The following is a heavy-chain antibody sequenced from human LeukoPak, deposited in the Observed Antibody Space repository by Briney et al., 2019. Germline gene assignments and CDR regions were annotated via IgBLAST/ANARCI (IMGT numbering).Heavy chain of an antibody. CDR2: INTGNGNT. D-gene: IGHD3-3*01. CDR1: GYTFTSYA. J-gene: IGHJ6*02. Sequence: GASVKVSCKASGYTFTSYAMHWVRQAPGQRLEWMGWINTGNGNTKYSQNFQGRVTITRDTSASTAYMDLSSLRSEDTAVYYCARDPYFFGVVFGMDVWGQGTTVTVSS. V-gene: IGHV1-3*04. CDR3: ARDPYFFGVVFGMDV.